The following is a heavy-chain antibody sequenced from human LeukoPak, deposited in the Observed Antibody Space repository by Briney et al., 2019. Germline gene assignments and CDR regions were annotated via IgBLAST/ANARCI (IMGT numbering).Heavy chain of an antibody. Sequence: GGSLRLSCTASSFTFSRYSMNWIRQAPGRGLEWLAYISSGSRTIYYTDSVKGRFTISRDDANNSLYLQMNSLRAEDTAVYYCAELGITMIGGVWGKGTTVTISS. CDR3: AELGITMIGGV. CDR2: ISSGSRTI. CDR1: SFTFSRYS. V-gene: IGHV3-48*01. J-gene: IGHJ6*04. D-gene: IGHD3-10*02.